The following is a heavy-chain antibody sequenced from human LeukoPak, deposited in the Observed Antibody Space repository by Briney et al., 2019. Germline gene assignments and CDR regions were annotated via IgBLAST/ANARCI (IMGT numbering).Heavy chain of an antibody. D-gene: IGHD2-2*01. Sequence: ASVKVSYKASGYTFTSYGISWVRQAPGQGLEWMGWISAYNGNTNYARKLQGRVTMTTDTSTSTAYMELRSLRSDDTAVYYCARIHCSSTSCSPYDAFDIWGQGTMVTVSS. V-gene: IGHV1-18*01. CDR1: GYTFTSYG. CDR3: ARIHCSSTSCSPYDAFDI. J-gene: IGHJ3*02. CDR2: ISAYNGNT.